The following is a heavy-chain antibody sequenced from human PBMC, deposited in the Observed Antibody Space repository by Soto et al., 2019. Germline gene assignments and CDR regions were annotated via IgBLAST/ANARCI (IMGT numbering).Heavy chain of an antibody. CDR1: GGSISSSSYY. D-gene: IGHD3-10*01. CDR2: IYYSGST. V-gene: IGHV4-39*01. J-gene: IGHJ5*02. CDR3: ARPVGSTSSFNWFDP. Sequence: PXGTLSLTCTVSGGSISSSSYYWGWIRQPPGKGLEWIGSIYYSGSTYYNPSLKSRVTISVDTSKNQFSLKLSSVTAADTAVYYCARPVGSTSSFNWFDPWGEGTLVTVSS.